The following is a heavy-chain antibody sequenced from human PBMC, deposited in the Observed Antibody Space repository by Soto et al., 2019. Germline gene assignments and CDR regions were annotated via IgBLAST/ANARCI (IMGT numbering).Heavy chain of an antibody. Sequence: SVKVSCKASGFTFSSSGIHWVRQARGQRLEWIGWIVVGSGNTNYAQKFQERVTITRDVSTNTAYMELTSLRSEDTAVYYCAADLPPTDPYNWFEPWG. CDR1: GFTFSSSG. J-gene: IGHJ5*02. V-gene: IGHV1-58*02. D-gene: IGHD1-1*01. CDR3: AADLPPTDPYNWFEP. CDR2: IVVGSGNT.